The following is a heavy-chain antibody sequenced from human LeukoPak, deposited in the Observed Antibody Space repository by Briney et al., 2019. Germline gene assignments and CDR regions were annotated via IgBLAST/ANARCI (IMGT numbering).Heavy chain of an antibody. CDR2: IGGSDGRT. Sequence: GGSLRLSCAASGFTFSSYAMSWVRQAPGKGLEWVSSIGGSDGRTYYAKSAKGRFTISRDNSKNTLYLQVNSLRVEDTAVYFCADPPNADYWGQGTLVTVSS. J-gene: IGHJ4*02. CDR1: GFTFSSYA. CDR3: ADPPNADY. D-gene: IGHD4/OR15-4a*01. V-gene: IGHV3-23*01.